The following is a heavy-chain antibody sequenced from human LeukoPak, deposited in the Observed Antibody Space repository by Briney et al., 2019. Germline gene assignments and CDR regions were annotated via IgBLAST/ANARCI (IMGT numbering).Heavy chain of an antibody. J-gene: IGHJ6*03. CDR1: GGSFSGYY. CDR3: ARADIVATIDYYYYYMDV. CDR2: INHSGST. D-gene: IGHD5-12*01. V-gene: IGHV4-34*01. Sequence: SETLSLTCAVYGGSFSGYYWSWIRQPPGKGLEWFGEINHSGSTNYNPSLKSRVTISVDTSKNQFSLKLSSVTAADTAVYYCARADIVATIDYYYYYMDVWGKGTTVTVSS.